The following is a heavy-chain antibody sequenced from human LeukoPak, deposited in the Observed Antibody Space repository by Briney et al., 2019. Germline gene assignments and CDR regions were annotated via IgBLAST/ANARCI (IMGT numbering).Heavy chain of an antibody. D-gene: IGHD1-26*01. CDR3: ARDLQWELNYWYFDL. CDR2: INHSGST. Sequence: SETLSLTCAVYGGSFSGYYWSWIRQPPGKGLEWIGEINHSGSTNYNPSLKSRVTISVDTSKNQFSLKLSSVTAADTAVYYCARDLQWELNYWYFDLWGRGTLVTVSS. CDR1: GGSFSGYY. V-gene: IGHV4-34*01. J-gene: IGHJ2*01.